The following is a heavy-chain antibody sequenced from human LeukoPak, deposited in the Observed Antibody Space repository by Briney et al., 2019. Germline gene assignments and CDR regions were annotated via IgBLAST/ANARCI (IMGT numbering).Heavy chain of an antibody. V-gene: IGHV3-30*18. CDR1: GFTFSGHG. Sequence: PGRSLRLSCAASGFTFSGHGMHWVRQAPGKGLEWVVVISSDGSYKKYVDSVKGRFTISRDNSKNTLYLEVNSLTTEDTAVYHCAKGCSGSTTCFLIDYWGQGTLVTVSS. D-gene: IGHD2-2*01. CDR3: AKGCSGSTTCFLIDY. J-gene: IGHJ4*02. CDR2: ISSDGSYK.